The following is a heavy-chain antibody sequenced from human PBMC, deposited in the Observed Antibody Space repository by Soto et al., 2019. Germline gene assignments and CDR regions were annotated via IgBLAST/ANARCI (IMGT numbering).Heavy chain of an antibody. V-gene: IGHV3-49*03. Sequence: GGSLRLSCTASGFTFGDYAMSWFRQAPGKGLEWVGFIRSKAYGGTTEYAASVKGRFTISRDDSKSIAYLQMNSLKTEDTAVYYCTRGPDYYDSSGYYNWFDPWGQGTLVTVSS. CDR3: TRGPDYYDSSGYYNWFDP. CDR2: IRSKAYGGTT. D-gene: IGHD3-22*01. J-gene: IGHJ5*02. CDR1: GFTFGDYA.